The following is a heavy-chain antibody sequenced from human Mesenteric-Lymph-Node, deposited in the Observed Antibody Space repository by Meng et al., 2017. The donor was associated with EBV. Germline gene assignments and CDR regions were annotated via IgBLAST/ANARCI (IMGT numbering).Heavy chain of an antibody. CDR2: VYYSGST. J-gene: IGHJ4*02. CDR1: GGSVSSVSYY. D-gene: IGHD4-17*01. Sequence: QLQESGPGLVKPSETLSLTCTVSGGSVSSVSYYWNWIRQPPGKGLEWIGYVYYSGSTKYNPSLKSRVTISVDTSKNQFPLKLTSVTAADTAVYYCARDPYGATDFWGQGTLVTVSS. V-gene: IGHV4-61*01. CDR3: ARDPYGATDF.